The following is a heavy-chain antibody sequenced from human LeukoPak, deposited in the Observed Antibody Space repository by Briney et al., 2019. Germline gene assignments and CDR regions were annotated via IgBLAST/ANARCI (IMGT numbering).Heavy chain of an antibody. CDR2: IYYSGST. Sequence: SETLSLTCTVSGGSISSGDYYWSWIRQPPGKGLEWIGYIYYSGSTYYNPSLKSRVTISVDTSKTQFSLKLSSVTAADTAVYYCARGTVPAPLDYWGQGTLVTVSS. J-gene: IGHJ4*02. CDR3: ARGTVPAPLDY. CDR1: GGSISSGDYY. D-gene: IGHD2-2*01. V-gene: IGHV4-30-4*01.